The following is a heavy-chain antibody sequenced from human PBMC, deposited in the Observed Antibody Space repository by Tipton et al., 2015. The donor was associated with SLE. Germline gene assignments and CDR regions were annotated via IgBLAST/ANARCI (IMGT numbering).Heavy chain of an antibody. V-gene: IGHV4-39*07. J-gene: IGHJ4*02. Sequence: TLSLTCTVSDGSIRSSDNYWGWVRQSPGKGLEWIGDISYRGSTDYTPSLRSRVTISVDMSINHFSLRLSSVTAADTAVYYCARRFGSGYYKYLDYWGQGTPVTVSS. CDR1: DGSIRSSDNY. D-gene: IGHD3-3*01. CDR2: ISYRGST. CDR3: ARRFGSGYYKYLDY.